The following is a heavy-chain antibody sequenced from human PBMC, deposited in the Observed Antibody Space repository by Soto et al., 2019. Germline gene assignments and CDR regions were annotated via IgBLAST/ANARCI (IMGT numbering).Heavy chain of an antibody. CDR2: ISAYSGNT. J-gene: IGHJ6*02. Sequence: ASVKVSCXASGYTFTSYGISWVRQAPGQGLEWMGWISAYSGNTNYAQKLQGRVTMTTDTSTSTAYMELRSLRSDDTAVYYCARDRVRGDYYYGMDVWGQGTTVTVSS. D-gene: IGHD3-10*01. V-gene: IGHV1-18*01. CDR3: ARDRVRGDYYYGMDV. CDR1: GYTFTSYG.